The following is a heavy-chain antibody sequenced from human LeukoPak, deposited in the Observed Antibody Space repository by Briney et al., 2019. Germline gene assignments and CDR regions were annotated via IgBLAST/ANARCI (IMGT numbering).Heavy chain of an antibody. CDR1: GGSFSGYY. CDR3: ARALDYYDTSGYYPIHYYFYGMDV. V-gene: IGHV4-34*01. J-gene: IGHJ6*02. Sequence: SSETLSLTCAVYGGSFSGYYWSWIRQPPGKGLEWIGEINHSGSTNYNPSLKSRVTISVDTSKNQFSLKLSSVTAADTAVYFCARALDYYDTSGYYPIHYYFYGMDVWGQGTTVTVSS. D-gene: IGHD3-22*01. CDR2: INHSGST.